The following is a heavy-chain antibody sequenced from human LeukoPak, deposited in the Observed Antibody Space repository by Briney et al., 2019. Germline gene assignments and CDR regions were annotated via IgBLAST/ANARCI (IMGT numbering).Heavy chain of an antibody. CDR1: GFTFSSYS. Sequence: PGGSLRLSCAASGFTFSSYSMNWVRQAPGKGLEWISYISSTSGTIYYADSVKGRFTISRDNSKNTLYLQMNSLRAEDTAVYYCARDERAYNWFDPWGQGTLVTVSS. CDR2: ISSTSGTI. CDR3: ARDERAYNWFDP. J-gene: IGHJ5*02. V-gene: IGHV3-48*01. D-gene: IGHD6-25*01.